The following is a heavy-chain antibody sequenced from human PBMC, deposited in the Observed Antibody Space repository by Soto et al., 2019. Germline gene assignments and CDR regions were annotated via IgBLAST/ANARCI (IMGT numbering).Heavy chain of an antibody. D-gene: IGHD6-19*01. CDR1: GFTFSSYE. CDR3: ARGQYSSGGGYFDY. Sequence: VQLVQSGGGLVQPGGSLRLSCAASGFTFSSYEMNWVRQAPGKGLEWVSYISSSGSTIYYADSVKGRFTSSRDNAKNSLYRQMNSLGAEDTAVYYCARGQYSSGGGYFDYWGQETLVTVSS. V-gene: IGHV3-48*03. J-gene: IGHJ4*02. CDR2: ISSSGSTI.